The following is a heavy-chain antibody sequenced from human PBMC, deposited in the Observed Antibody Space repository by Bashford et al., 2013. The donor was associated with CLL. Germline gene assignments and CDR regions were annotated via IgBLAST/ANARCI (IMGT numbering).Heavy chain of an antibody. J-gene: IGHJ4*01. CDR2: INSDGSST. D-gene: IGHD3-22*01. CDR3: ARGYYYDSSGYFPIDY. V-gene: IGHV3-74*01. CDR1: GFTFSSYW. Sequence: GSLRLSCAASGFTFSSYWMHWVRQAPGKGLVWVSRINSDGSSTSYADSVKGRFTISRDNAKNTLYLQMNSLRAEDTAVYYCARGYYYDSSGYFPIDYWGQEPWSPSPQ.